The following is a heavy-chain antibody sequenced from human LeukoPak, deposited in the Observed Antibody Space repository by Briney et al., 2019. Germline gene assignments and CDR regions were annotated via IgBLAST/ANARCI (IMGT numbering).Heavy chain of an antibody. Sequence: GGSLRLSCAASGFTFSDYYMSWIRQAPGKGLEWVSYISSSGSTICYADSVKGRFTISRDNAKNSLCLQMNSLRAEDTAVYYCARDLSRYSYGYGYWGQGTLVTVSS. CDR2: ISSSGSTI. V-gene: IGHV3-11*04. D-gene: IGHD5-18*01. CDR3: ARDLSRYSYGYGY. CDR1: GFTFSDYY. J-gene: IGHJ4*02.